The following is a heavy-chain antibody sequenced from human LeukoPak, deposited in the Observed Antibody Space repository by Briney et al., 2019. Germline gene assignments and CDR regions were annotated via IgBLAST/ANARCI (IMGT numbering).Heavy chain of an antibody. J-gene: IGHJ4*02. CDR2: IKLDGTQR. CDR3: ARERWTASGYYFDY. D-gene: IGHD6-13*01. Sequence: SLRLSCAASGVSSRGHWMSWVRQAPGKGLEWLANIKLDGTQRSYVDSVKGRITISRGDAKNSVYLEMNRLRVEDMAVYYCARERWTASGYYFDYWGQGTLVSVSS. V-gene: IGHV3-7*01. CDR1: GVSSRGHW.